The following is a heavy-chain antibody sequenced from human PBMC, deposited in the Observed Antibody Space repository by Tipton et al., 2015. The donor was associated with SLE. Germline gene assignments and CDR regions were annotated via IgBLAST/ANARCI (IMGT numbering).Heavy chain of an antibody. CDR3: ARQDSGNYYPFDY. V-gene: IGHV4-59*08. D-gene: IGHD1-26*01. CDR2: IYYSGST. J-gene: IGHJ4*02. CDR1: GGSISSYY. Sequence: VKPSETLSLTCTVSGGSISSYYWSWIRQPPGKGLEWIGYIYYSGSTNYNPSLKSRVTISVDTSKNQFSLKLTSVTAADTAVYYCARQDSGNYYPFDYWGQGTLVTVSS.